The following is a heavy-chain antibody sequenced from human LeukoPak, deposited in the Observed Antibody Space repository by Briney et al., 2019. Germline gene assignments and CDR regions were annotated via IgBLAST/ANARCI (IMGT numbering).Heavy chain of an antibody. D-gene: IGHD5-12*01. Sequence: GGSLRLSCAASGFTFSSYAMSWVRQAPGKGLEWVSAISGSGGSTYYADSVKGRFTISRDNSKNTLYLQMNSLRAEDMAVYYCAKGAYDYIEMGYFDYWGQGTLVTVSS. CDR2: ISGSGGST. CDR1: GFTFSSYA. V-gene: IGHV3-23*01. CDR3: AKGAYDYIEMGYFDY. J-gene: IGHJ4*02.